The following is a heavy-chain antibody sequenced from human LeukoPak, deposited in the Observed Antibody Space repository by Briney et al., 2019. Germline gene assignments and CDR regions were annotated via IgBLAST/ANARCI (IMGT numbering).Heavy chain of an antibody. V-gene: IGHV4-39*01. CDR1: GGSISSSYYY. CDR3: ARRLGIAVFDY. J-gene: IGHJ4*02. Sequence: KPSETLSLTCTVSGGSISSSYYYWGWIRQPPGKGLELIGRIYYSGSTYYNPSLRSRVTMSVDTSKNQFSLKMSSVTAADTAVYHCARRLGIAVFDYWGQGTLVTVSS. CDR2: IYYSGST. D-gene: IGHD6-19*01.